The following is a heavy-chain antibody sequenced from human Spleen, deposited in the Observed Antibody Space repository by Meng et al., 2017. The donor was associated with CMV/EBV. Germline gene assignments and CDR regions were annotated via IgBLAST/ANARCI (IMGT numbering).Heavy chain of an antibody. J-gene: IGHJ4*02. CDR2: INPKTGAI. Sequence: TCRTSGYAFGGYYIPWVRQAPGQELEWMGHINPKTGAIKYAPKFQGRVTMTTDTSMSTAYMELTTLKSNDTAVFFCARGSPSRIFDYWGQGTLVTVSS. CDR3: ARGSPSRIFDY. D-gene: IGHD2-15*01. CDR1: GYAFGGYY. V-gene: IGHV1-2*06.